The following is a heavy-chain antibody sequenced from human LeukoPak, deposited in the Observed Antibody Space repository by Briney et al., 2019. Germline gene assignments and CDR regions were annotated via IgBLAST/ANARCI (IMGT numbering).Heavy chain of an antibody. V-gene: IGHV4-30-2*01. D-gene: IGHD3-3*01. CDR3: AREAAGDFWSGYYLDY. CDR1: GGSISSGGYS. J-gene: IGHJ4*02. Sequence: SETLSLTCAVSGGSISSGGYSWSWIRQPPGKGLERIGYIYHSGSTNYNPSLKSRVTISVDTSKNQFSLKLSSVTAADTAVYYCAREAAGDFWSGYYLDYWGQGTLVTVSS. CDR2: IYHSGST.